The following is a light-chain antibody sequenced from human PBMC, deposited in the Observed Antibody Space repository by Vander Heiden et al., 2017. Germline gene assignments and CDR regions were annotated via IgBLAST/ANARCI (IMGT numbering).Light chain of an antibody. CDR1: QGIRND. CDR3: RQDENSPYT. V-gene: IGKV1-6*01. Sequence: AIQMTKSPSSLSASVGDRVTITCRASQGIRNDLGWYQQKPGKAPKLLIYAASSLQSGVPSRFSGSRSGTDFTLSISSLQPEDFTTYYCRQDENSPYTFGPGTKLDIK. CDR2: AAS. J-gene: IGKJ3*01.